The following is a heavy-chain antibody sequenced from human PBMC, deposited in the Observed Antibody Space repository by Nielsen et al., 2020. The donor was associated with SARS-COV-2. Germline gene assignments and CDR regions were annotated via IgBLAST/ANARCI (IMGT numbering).Heavy chain of an antibody. CDR3: ARTDSSGYYLGDAFDI. CDR2: IIPIFGTA. D-gene: IGHD3-22*01. J-gene: IGHJ3*02. V-gene: IGHV1-69*13. CDR1: GGTFSSYA. Sequence: SVKVSCKASGGTFSSYAISWVRQAPGQGLEWMGGIIPIFGTANYAQKFQGRVTITADESTSTAYMELSSLRSEDTAVYYCARTDSSGYYLGDAFDIWGQGTMVTVSS.